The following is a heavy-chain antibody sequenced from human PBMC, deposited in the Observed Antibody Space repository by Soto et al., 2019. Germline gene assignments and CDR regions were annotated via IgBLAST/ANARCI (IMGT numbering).Heavy chain of an antibody. CDR1: GFTFSNYA. J-gene: IGHJ4*02. CDR3: AGSFGDN. D-gene: IGHD3-10*01. CDR2: ITGSGDIT. V-gene: IGHV3-23*01. Sequence: GWSLRLSCTASGFTFSNYAMTWVRQAPGKGLEWVSAITGSGDITYYADSVKGRFTISRDNFKNTLYLQMNSLRVEDTAMYYCAGSFGDNWGQGTLVTVSS.